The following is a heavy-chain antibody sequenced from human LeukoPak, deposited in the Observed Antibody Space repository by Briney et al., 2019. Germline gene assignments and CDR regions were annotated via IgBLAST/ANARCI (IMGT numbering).Heavy chain of an antibody. CDR2: MSTNSGNT. CDR1: GYTFSSYD. CDR3: ARVESVAGKNCFDP. Sequence: DSVTVSCKASGYTFSSYDINWVRQAPGEGMEWKGWMSTNSGNTAYAQKFQGRVTMTSNSSISTAYMQLSILRSDDTAVYYCARVESVAGKNCFDPWGQGTLVTVSS. V-gene: IGHV1-8*01. J-gene: IGHJ5*02. D-gene: IGHD6-19*01.